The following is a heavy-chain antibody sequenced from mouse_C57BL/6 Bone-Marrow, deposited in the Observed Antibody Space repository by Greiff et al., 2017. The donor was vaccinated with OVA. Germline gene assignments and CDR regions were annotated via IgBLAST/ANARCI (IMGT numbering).Heavy chain of an antibody. V-gene: IGHV1-72*01. D-gene: IGHD1-1*01. CDR3: ARPVVGGDFDY. Sequence: LVESGAELVKPGASVKLSCKASGYTFTSYWMHWVKQRPGRGLEWSGRIDPNSGGTKYNEKFKSKATLTVDKPSSTAYMQLSSLTSEDSAVYYCARPVVGGDFDYWGQGTTLTVSS. CDR1: GYTFTSYW. CDR2: IDPNSGGT. J-gene: IGHJ2*01.